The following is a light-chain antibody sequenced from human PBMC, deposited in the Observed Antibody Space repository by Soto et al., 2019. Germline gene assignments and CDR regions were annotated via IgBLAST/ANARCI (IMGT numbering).Light chain of an antibody. CDR2: KAS. J-gene: IGKJ2*01. V-gene: IGKV1-5*03. Sequence: DIQMTQSPSTLSASVGDRVTITCRASQSISGWLAWYQQRPGKAPKSLIYKASSLQSGVPSRFSGSGSETEFTLTISSLQPDDFATYYCQQYKSHPYTFGQGTKVDIK. CDR3: QQYKSHPYT. CDR1: QSISGW.